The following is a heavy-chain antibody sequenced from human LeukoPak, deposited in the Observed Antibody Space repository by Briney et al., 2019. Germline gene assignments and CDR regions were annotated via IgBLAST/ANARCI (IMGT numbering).Heavy chain of an antibody. Sequence: SETLSLTCAVYGGSFSGYYWSWIRQPPGKGLEWIGEINHSGSTNYNPSLKSRVTISVDTSKKQFSLKMSSVTAADTAVYYCARDRNYYYYMDVWGKGTTVTVSS. J-gene: IGHJ6*03. CDR2: INHSGST. V-gene: IGHV4-34*01. CDR3: ARDRNYYYYMDV. CDR1: GGSFSGYY.